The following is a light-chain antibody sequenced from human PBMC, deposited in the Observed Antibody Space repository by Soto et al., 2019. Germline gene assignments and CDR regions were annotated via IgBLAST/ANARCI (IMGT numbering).Light chain of an antibody. V-gene: IGKV1-12*01. J-gene: IGKJ1*01. CDR3: QEYGNFWT. Sequence: DIQVTQSPASVSASVGDRVTITCRAGQDIGSWLSWYQHKPGKASKLLISTASSLQNGIPDRFSGSGSGTDFSLTIRRLEPDDFAVYYCQEYGNFWTFGQGTKVDIK. CDR1: QDIGSW. CDR2: TAS.